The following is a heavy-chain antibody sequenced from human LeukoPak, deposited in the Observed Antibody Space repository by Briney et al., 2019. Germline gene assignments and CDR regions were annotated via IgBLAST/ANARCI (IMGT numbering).Heavy chain of an antibody. J-gene: IGHJ3*02. CDR3: ATRVMKSTMVRGATPPFAFDI. D-gene: IGHD3-10*01. V-gene: IGHV3-53*05. Sequence: GGSLRLSCAASGFTVSTNYMSWVRQAPGKGLEWVSEIYSGGSTYYAASVEGRFTISRDNSKNTLYLQMNSLRAEDTAVYYCATRVMKSTMVRGATPPFAFDIWGQGTMVTVSS. CDR2: IYSGGST. CDR1: GFTVSTNY.